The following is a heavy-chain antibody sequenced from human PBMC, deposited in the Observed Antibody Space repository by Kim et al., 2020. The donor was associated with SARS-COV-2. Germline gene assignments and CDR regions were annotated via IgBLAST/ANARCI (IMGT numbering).Heavy chain of an antibody. Sequence: YNPALMSRVTISVDTSKNQFSLKLSSVTAADTAVYYCARDPIAVAGRLDYWGQGTLVTVSS. J-gene: IGHJ4*02. CDR3: ARDPIAVAGRLDY. D-gene: IGHD6-19*01. V-gene: IGHV4-34*01.